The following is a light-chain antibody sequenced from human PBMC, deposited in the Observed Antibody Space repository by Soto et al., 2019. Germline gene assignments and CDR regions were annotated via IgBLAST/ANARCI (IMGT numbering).Light chain of an antibody. V-gene: IGKV1-17*01. CDR2: AAS. CDR1: QAIRND. J-gene: IGKJ1*01. CDR3: LQVRSYPWT. Sequence: DIQMTQSPSSLSASVGDRITISCRASQAIRNDFAWFQQTPGKAPKRLIYAASTLHNGVPSRFSGSGSGTDFTLTISSLQPEDFATYFCLQVRSYPWTFGRGTKVDIK.